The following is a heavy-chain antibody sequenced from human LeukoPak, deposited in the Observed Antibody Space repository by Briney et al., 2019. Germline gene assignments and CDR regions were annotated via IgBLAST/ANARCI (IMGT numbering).Heavy chain of an antibody. V-gene: IGHV4-34*01. CDR2: INHSGST. J-gene: IGHJ6*04. D-gene: IGHD1-26*01. Sequence: SETLSLTCAVYGGSFSGYYWSWIRQPPGKGLEWIGEINHSGSTNYNPSLKSRVTISVDTSKNQFSLKLSSVTAADTAVYYCARGEQEMGVWGKGTTVTVSS. CDR1: GGSFSGYY. CDR3: ARGEQEMGV.